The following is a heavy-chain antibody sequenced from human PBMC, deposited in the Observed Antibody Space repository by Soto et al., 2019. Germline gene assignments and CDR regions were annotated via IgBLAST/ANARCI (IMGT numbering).Heavy chain of an antibody. CDR2: SYHSGST. CDR1: GGSISSSNW. Sequence: SETLSLTCAVSGGSISSSNWWSWVRQPPGKGLEWIGESYHSGSTKYNPSLKSRVTISVDTSKNQFSLKLSSVTAADTAVYYCARWASSSWYSYNWFHPWGQGTLVTVSS. V-gene: IGHV4-4*02. D-gene: IGHD6-13*01. J-gene: IGHJ5*02. CDR3: ARWASSSWYSYNWFHP.